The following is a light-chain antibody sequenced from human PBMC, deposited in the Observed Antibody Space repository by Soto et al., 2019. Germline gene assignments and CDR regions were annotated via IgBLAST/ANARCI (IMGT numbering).Light chain of an antibody. CDR1: SSNIGRNY. V-gene: IGLV1-51*01. Sequence: QSVLTQPPSVSAAPGQKVTISCSGTSSNIGRNYVAWYQQRPGTAPKLLIYDNDKRPSGIPDRFSGSKSGTSATLGITGLQTGDEADYYCGTWDSSLSDAVVFGEGTKVTVL. CDR3: GTWDSSLSDAVV. J-gene: IGLJ2*01. CDR2: DND.